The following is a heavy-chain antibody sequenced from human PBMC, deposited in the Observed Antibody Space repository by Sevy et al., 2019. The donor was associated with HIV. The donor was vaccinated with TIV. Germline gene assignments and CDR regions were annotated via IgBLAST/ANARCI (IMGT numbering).Heavy chain of an antibody. V-gene: IGHV3-9*01. J-gene: IGHJ4*02. CDR2: ISWDSGSI. Sequence: GGSLRLSCAASGFRFDDFAMHWVRQAPGKGLEWVAGISWDSGSIGYADSVKGRFTISRDDAKKSLYVQMNSLRPEDTAFYYCAKSFVEMARVHVPCYDHWGQGILVTVSS. CDR1: GFRFDDFA. D-gene: IGHD2-15*01. CDR3: AKSFVEMARVHVPCYDH.